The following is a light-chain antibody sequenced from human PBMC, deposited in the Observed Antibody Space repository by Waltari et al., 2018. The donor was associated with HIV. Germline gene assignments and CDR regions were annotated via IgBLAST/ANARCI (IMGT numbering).Light chain of an antibody. CDR1: ALSKQY. Sequence: SYELTQPPSVSVSPGQTARITCSGDALSKQYAYWYQQKPGQAAVLMIYKDSERPSGIPERFSGSSSGTTVTLTISGVQAEDEADYYCQSTDTSGTYWVFGGGTKLTVL. CDR3: QSTDTSGTYWV. J-gene: IGLJ3*02. V-gene: IGLV3-25*03. CDR2: KDS.